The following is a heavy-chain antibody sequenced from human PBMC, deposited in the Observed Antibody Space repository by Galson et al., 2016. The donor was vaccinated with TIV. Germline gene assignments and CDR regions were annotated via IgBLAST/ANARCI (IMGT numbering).Heavy chain of an antibody. V-gene: IGHV3-30*04. J-gene: IGHJ4*02. Sequence: SLRLSCAASGFTFSTYAMHWVRQAPGKGLEWVAVISYAGSYESYADSVKGRFTISRDNSKNTPYLQMNSLRAEDRAVYYCARDSGYDPHYALGYWGQGTLVTVSS. CDR2: ISYAGSYE. CDR3: ARDSGYDPHYALGY. D-gene: IGHD5-12*01. CDR1: GFTFSTYA.